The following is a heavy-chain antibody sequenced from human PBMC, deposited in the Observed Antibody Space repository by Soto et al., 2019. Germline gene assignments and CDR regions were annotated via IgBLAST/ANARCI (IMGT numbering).Heavy chain of an antibody. V-gene: IGHV1-8*01. CDR3: ARERTVAGNDY. D-gene: IGHD6-19*01. Sequence: QVQLVQSGAEVKKPGASVKVSCKASGYTFTSYDINWVRQATGQGLEWMGWMNPNSGNTGYAQKFEGSVTLTRNTSISTAYMELSSLRAEDTAVYYCARERTVAGNDYWGQGTLVTVSS. CDR1: GYTFTSYD. CDR2: MNPNSGNT. J-gene: IGHJ4*02.